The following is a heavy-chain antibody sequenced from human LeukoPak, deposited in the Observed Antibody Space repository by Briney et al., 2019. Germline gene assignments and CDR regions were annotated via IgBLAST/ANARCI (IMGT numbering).Heavy chain of an antibody. CDR1: GFTFNNYG. CDR2: TRYDGSNK. J-gene: IGHJ4*02. Sequence: PGGSLRLSCVASGFTFNNYGMHWVRQAPGKGLEWVTFTRYDGSNKYYADSVKGRFTISRDNSKNTLYLQMNSLRAEDTAVYYCAKAHYGPLGYWGQGTLVTVSS. CDR3: AKAHYGPLGY. V-gene: IGHV3-30*02. D-gene: IGHD4-17*01.